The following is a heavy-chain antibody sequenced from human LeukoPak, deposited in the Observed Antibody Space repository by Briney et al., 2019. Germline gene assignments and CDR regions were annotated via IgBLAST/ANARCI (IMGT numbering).Heavy chain of an antibody. Sequence: SQTLSLTCTVSGGSISSGSYYWSWIRQPPGKGLEWIGYIYYSGSTYYNPSLKSRVTISVDTSKNQFSLKLSSVTAADTAVYYCARGYDSPRQYAFDIWGQGTMVTVSS. CDR3: ARGYDSPRQYAFDI. CDR2: IYYSGST. V-gene: IGHV4-30-4*08. D-gene: IGHD3-22*01. CDR1: GGSISSGSYY. J-gene: IGHJ3*02.